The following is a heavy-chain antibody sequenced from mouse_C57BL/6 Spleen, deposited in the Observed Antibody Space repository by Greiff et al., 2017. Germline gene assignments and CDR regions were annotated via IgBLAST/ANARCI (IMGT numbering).Heavy chain of an antibody. Sequence: EVKLQQSGPELVKPGASVKISCKASGYTFTDYYMNWVKQSHGKSLEWIGDINPNNGGTSYNQKFKGKATLTVDKSSSTAYMELRSLTSEDSAVYYCAIITTVVATDAMDYWGQGTSVTVSS. CDR3: AIITTVVATDAMDY. V-gene: IGHV1-26*01. CDR2: INPNNGGT. D-gene: IGHD1-1*01. CDR1: GYTFTDYY. J-gene: IGHJ4*01.